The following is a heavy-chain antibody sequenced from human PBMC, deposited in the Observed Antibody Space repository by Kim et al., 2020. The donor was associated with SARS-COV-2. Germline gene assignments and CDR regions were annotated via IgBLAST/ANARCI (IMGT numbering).Heavy chain of an antibody. Sequence: SETLSLTCAVYGGSFSGYYWSWIRQPPGKGLEWIGEINHSGSTNYNPSLKSRVTISVDTSKNQFSLKLSSVTAADTAVYYCARGARYYDFWSGYLKHRHAFDIWGQGTMVTVSS. CDR1: GGSFSGYY. CDR2: INHSGST. CDR3: ARGARYYDFWSGYLKHRHAFDI. V-gene: IGHV4-34*01. J-gene: IGHJ3*02. D-gene: IGHD3-3*01.